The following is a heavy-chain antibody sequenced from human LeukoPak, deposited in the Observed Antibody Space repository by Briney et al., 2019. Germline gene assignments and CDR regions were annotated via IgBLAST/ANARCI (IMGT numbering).Heavy chain of an antibody. Sequence: SLRLSCAASGFTFDDYAMHWVRQAPGKGLEWVSGISWSSGSIGYADSVKGRFTISRDNAKNSLYLQMNSLRAEDTALYYCAKDMYYDFWSGYYTGNNYYYGMDVWGQGTTVTVSS. D-gene: IGHD3-3*01. J-gene: IGHJ6*02. CDR3: AKDMYYDFWSGYYTGNNYYYGMDV. V-gene: IGHV3-9*01. CDR2: ISWSSGSI. CDR1: GFTFDDYA.